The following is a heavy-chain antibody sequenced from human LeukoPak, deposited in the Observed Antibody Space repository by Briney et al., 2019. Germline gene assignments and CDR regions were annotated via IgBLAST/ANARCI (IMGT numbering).Heavy chain of an antibody. CDR2: IYRGDYTT. J-gene: IGHJ5*02. CDR3: ASRDYGSTWSDP. V-gene: IGHV5-51*01. Sequence: GESLKISCKGFRYSLSTYWIGWVRQMPGRGLEWMGIIYRGDYTTQYTSSFQGQVTISVDKSTGTAYLQWSSLKASDTAMYYCASRDYGSTWSDPWGQGILVTVSS. D-gene: IGHD4/OR15-4a*01. CDR1: RYSLSTYW.